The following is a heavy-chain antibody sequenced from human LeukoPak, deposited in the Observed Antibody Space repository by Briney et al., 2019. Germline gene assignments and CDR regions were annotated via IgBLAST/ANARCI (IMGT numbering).Heavy chain of an antibody. V-gene: IGHV4-31*03. CDR1: GGSISSGGYY. J-gene: IGHJ3*02. Sequence: PSQTLSLTCTVSGGSISSGGYYWSWIRQHPGKGLEWIGYIYYSGSTYYNPSHKSRVTISVDTSKNQFSLKLSSVTAADTAVYYCASRQISGLDAFDIWGQGTMVTVSS. D-gene: IGHD2-15*01. CDR2: IYYSGST. CDR3: ASRQISGLDAFDI.